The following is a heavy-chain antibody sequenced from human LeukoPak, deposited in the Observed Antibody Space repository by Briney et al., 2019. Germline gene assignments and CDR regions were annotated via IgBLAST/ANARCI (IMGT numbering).Heavy chain of an antibody. J-gene: IGHJ4*02. Sequence: GGSLRLSCAASGFTFSSYWMHWVRQAPGKGLVWVSRINSDGSSTNYADSVKGRFTISRDNAKNTLYLQMNSLSAEDTAVYYCARGYCSGGSCWGFDYWGQGTLVTISS. CDR2: INSDGSST. CDR3: ARGYCSGGSCWGFDY. D-gene: IGHD2-15*01. V-gene: IGHV3-74*01. CDR1: GFTFSSYW.